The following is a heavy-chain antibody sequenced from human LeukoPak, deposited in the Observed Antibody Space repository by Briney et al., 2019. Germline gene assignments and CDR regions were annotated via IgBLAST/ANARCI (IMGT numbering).Heavy chain of an antibody. D-gene: IGHD5-24*01. CDR3: ARADSRDNPYSIGYLDP. CDR1: AYSLKDCF. V-gene: IGHV1-2*02. J-gene: IGHJ5*02. CDR2: INSKSGDT. Sequence: ASVKVSCKASAYSLKDCFIHWLRQAPGQGPEWLGWINSKSGDTDYGQEFRGRVNMTRDMAISTMYLELHSLRIDDTAICYCARADSRDNPYSIGYLDPWGQGSLVTVSS.